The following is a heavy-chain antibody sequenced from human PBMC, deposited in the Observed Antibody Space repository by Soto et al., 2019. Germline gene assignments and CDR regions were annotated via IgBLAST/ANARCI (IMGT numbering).Heavy chain of an antibody. CDR2: IYWDGDK. V-gene: IGHV2-5*02. J-gene: IGHJ4*02. CDR1: GLPLSSNAVG. Sequence: QITLKESGPTLVKPTQTLTLTCTFSGLPLSSNAVGVGWIRQPPGQALEWLALIYWDGDKRYSPSLKSRLSITKDTSKSQVVLTMTNMEPVDTATYYCAHMGRILSGYSRGDFDSWGQGTLVTVSS. CDR3: AHMGRILSGYSRGDFDS. D-gene: IGHD3-9*01.